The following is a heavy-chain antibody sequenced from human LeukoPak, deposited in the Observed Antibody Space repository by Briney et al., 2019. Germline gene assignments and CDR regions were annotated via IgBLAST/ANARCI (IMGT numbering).Heavy chain of an antibody. CDR2: ISSSGSTI. J-gene: IGHJ4*02. CDR3: VKHTLKMRAGAWRKFFDY. Sequence: PGGSLRLSCAASGFTFSSYEMNWVRQAPGKGLEWVSYISSSGSTIYYADSVKGRFTISRDNAKNSLFLQMSSLRAEDTGVYYCVKHTLKMRAGAWRKFFDYWGQGTLVIVSS. CDR1: GFTFSSYE. V-gene: IGHV3-48*03. D-gene: IGHD6-13*01.